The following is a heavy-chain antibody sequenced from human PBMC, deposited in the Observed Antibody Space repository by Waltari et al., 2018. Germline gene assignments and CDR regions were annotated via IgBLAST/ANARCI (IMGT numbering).Heavy chain of an antibody. Sequence: EVQLVESGGGLIQPGGSLRLSCEASGFRVSSSYMSWVRQAPGKGLEWVSVIHAGGNTYYGDSVKGRFTISRDISKNTVYLQMNSLTVEDSAMYYCARAGLGSPSQWLQLFDSWGQGTLVTVSS. CDR3: ARAGLGSPSQWLQLFDS. V-gene: IGHV3-53*01. D-gene: IGHD5-12*01. J-gene: IGHJ4*02. CDR2: IHAGGNT. CDR1: GFRVSSSY.